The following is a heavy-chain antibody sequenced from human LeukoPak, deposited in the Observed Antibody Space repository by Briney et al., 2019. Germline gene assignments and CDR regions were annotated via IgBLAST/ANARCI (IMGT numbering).Heavy chain of an antibody. V-gene: IGHV3-23*01. CDR3: AKVIPVDGPSIAVAGNFDY. CDR2: ISVSGGST. J-gene: IGHJ4*02. D-gene: IGHD6-19*01. Sequence: LTLSFAASGFTFSSYAMSWVRLPPATGLGWVSAISVSGGSTYYADSVKGRFTISRDNSKNTLYLQMNSLRAEDTAVYYCAKVIPVDGPSIAVAGNFDYWGQGTLVTVSS. CDR1: GFTFSSYA.